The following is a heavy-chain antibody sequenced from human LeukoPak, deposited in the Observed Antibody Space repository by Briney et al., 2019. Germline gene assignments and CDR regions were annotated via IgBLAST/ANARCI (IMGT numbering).Heavy chain of an antibody. CDR3: AIDYYGSGSYYKALGY. CDR2: INSDGSST. D-gene: IGHD3-10*01. Sequence: GGSLRLSCAASGFTFSSYWMHWVRQAPGKGLVWVSSINSDGSSTSYADSVKGRFTISRDNAKNTLYLQMNSLRAEDTAVYYCAIDYYGSGSYYKALGYWGQGTLVTVSS. J-gene: IGHJ4*02. CDR1: GFTFSSYW. V-gene: IGHV3-74*01.